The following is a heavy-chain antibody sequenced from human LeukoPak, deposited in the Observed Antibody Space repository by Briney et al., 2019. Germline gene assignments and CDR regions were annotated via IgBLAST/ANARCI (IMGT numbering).Heavy chain of an antibody. CDR1: GGSISSYY. Sequence: SETLSLTCTVSGGSISSYYWSWIRQPAGKGLEWIGRIYTSGSTNYNASLKSRVSMSVDTSKNQFSLKLSSVTAADTAVVYCAEENRGSHREFDYWGQGTLVTVSS. CDR3: AEENRGSHREFDY. J-gene: IGHJ4*02. V-gene: IGHV4-4*07. D-gene: IGHD1-26*01. CDR2: IYTSGST.